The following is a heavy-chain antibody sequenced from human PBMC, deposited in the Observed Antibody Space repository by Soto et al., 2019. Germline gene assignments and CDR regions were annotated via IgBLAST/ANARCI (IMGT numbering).Heavy chain of an antibody. J-gene: IGHJ6*02. CDR2: INAGNGNT. D-gene: IGHD6-19*01. CDR1: GYTFTSYA. CDR3: ARSGQWLPSSYYGMDV. Sequence: ASVKVSCKASGYTFTSYAMHWVRQAPGQRLEWMGWINAGNGNTKYSQKFQGRVTITRDTSASTAYMELSSLRSEDTAVYYCARSGQWLPSSYYGMDVWGQGTTVTV. V-gene: IGHV1-3*01.